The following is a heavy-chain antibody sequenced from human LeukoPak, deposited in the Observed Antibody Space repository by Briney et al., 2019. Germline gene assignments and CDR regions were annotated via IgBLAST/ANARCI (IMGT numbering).Heavy chain of an antibody. J-gene: IGHJ3*02. CDR1: GFTFTPFW. D-gene: IGHD6-19*01. V-gene: IGHV3-74*01. CDR2: INHDGSST. Sequence: PGGSLRLSCATSGFTFTPFWMHWVRQAPGKGLVWVSRINHDGSSTNYADYVKGRFTISRDNAKNTVYLQMNSLRAEDTAVYSCARDQSSGWYRAFDIWGQGTMVTVSS. CDR3: ARDQSSGWYRAFDI.